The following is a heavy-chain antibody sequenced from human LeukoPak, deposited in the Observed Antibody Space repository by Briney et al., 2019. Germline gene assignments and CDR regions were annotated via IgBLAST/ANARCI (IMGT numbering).Heavy chain of an antibody. V-gene: IGHV1-69*13. CDR1: GGTFSSYA. D-gene: IGHD6-13*01. CDR3: AGGGYSSSWYWS. CDR2: IIPIFGTA. J-gene: IGHJ4*02. Sequence: ASVKVSCKASGGTFSSYAISWVRQAPGQGLEWMGGIIPIFGTANYPQKFQGRVTITADESTSTAYMELSSLRSEDTAVYYCAGGGYSSSWYWSWGQGTLVTVSS.